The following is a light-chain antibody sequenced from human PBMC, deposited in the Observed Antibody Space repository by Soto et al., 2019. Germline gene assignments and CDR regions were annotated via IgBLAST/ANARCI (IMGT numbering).Light chain of an antibody. J-gene: IGKJ2*01. Sequence: ETVLTQSPGTLSLSPGERATLSCRASQSVSSSYLAWYQQKPGQAPRLLIYGASNRATGIPDRFSGSESGTDFTLTISRLEPEDFAVYYCQQYGNSPYTFGQGTKLEIK. CDR3: QQYGNSPYT. CDR1: QSVSSSY. CDR2: GAS. V-gene: IGKV3-20*01.